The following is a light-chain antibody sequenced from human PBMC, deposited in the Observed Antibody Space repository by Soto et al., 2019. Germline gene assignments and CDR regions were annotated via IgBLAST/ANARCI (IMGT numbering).Light chain of an antibody. J-gene: IGKJ5*01. CDR3: QESYSSPNT. Sequence: QMTLSPSPLSGNQRDRITTTCRASQTIRSWLAWYQQYPVKAPKLLIYRAAALKIVVPPRFSGCVSGPECTLTVCSLQPEDFATCCCQESYSSPNTFGQGTRLEIK. V-gene: IGKV1-5*03. CDR2: RAA. CDR1: QTIRSW.